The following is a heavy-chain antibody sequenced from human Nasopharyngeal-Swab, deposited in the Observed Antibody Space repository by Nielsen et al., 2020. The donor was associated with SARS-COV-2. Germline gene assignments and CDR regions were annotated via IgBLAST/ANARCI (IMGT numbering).Heavy chain of an antibody. D-gene: IGHD2-2*01. Sequence: ASAKVSCTASGYTFISYGISWVRQAPGQGLEWMGWVSGYNVNTNYAQKFQGRVTMTTDTSTSTAYMELRSLRSDDTAVYYCARDSSTSWYYAFDIWGQGTMVTVSS. CDR3: ARDSSTSWYYAFDI. J-gene: IGHJ3*02. CDR2: VSGYNVNT. V-gene: IGHV1-18*04. CDR1: GYTFISYG.